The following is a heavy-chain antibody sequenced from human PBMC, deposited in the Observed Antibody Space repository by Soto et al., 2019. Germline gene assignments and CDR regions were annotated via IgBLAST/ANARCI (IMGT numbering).Heavy chain of an antibody. J-gene: IGHJ6*02. CDR3: ARGGIPPSGYGIAYAMDV. CDR2: IYYSGST. Sequence: SETLSLTCTVSGVSISGSRYYWGWIRQPPVRGLEWIGNIYYSGSTYYTPALKSRVTLSVDTSKNQFSLNLKSVTAADTAVYNCARGGIPPSGYGIAYAMDVWGQGTTVTVSS. V-gene: IGHV4-39*01. D-gene: IGHD1-26*01. CDR1: GVSISGSRYY.